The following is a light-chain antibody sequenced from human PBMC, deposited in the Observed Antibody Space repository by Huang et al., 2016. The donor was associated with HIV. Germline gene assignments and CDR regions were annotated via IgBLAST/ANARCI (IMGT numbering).Light chain of an antibody. J-gene: IGKJ1*01. CDR2: GAS. V-gene: IGKV1-27*01. Sequence: DIEMTQSPPSLSASIGDRVTLTCRASHDISTFLAWYQQKPGSPPKLLIYGASIVQSGAPSRFSGSGSGTDFTLTINSLQPEDVANYYCQKYDSAPRTFGQGTKVEVK. CDR1: HDISTF. CDR3: QKYDSAPRT.